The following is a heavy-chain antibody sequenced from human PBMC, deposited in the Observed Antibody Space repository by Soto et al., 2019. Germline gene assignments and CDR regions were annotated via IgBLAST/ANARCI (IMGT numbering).Heavy chain of an antibody. D-gene: IGHD3-10*01. Sequence: GESLKISCKGSGYSFAGYWIGWVRQMPGKGLDWMGVTYPGDSDTRYSLSFHGQVTISADKSISTAYLQWSSLKASDTAMYFCARLPGVRGVFDGFNVWGQGTMVIVSS. CDR1: GYSFAGYW. J-gene: IGHJ3*01. CDR2: TYPGDSDT. V-gene: IGHV5-51*01. CDR3: ARLPGVRGVFDGFNV.